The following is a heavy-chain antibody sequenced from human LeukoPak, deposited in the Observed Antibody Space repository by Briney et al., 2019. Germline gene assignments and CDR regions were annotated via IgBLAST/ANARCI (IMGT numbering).Heavy chain of an antibody. Sequence: GGSLRLSCAASGFTFSDYYMSWIRQAPGKGLEWVSYISSSGNTIYYADSVKGRFTISRGNARNSLYLQMIGLRAEDTAVYYCARRGCTYGYFDFWGQGTLVTVSS. CDR2: ISSSGNTI. V-gene: IGHV3-11*04. CDR1: GFTFSDYY. CDR3: ARRGCTYGYFDF. J-gene: IGHJ4*02. D-gene: IGHD5-18*01.